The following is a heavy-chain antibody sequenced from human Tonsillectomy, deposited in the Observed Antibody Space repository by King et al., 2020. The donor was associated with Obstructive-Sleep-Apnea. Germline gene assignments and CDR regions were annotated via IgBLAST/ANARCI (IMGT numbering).Heavy chain of an antibody. CDR3: ARRAVAVGNDAFDI. J-gene: IGHJ3*02. CDR2: IYPGDSDG. Sequence: QLVQSGAEVKKPGESLKISCKGSGYNFTKDWIAWVRQMPGEDLEWMGIIYPGDSDGIYSPSFQGQVTISADKSISTAYLQWSSLKASDTAMYYCARRAVAVGNDAFDIWGQGTMVTVSS. D-gene: IGHD6-19*01. CDR1: GYNFTKDW. V-gene: IGHV5-51*01.